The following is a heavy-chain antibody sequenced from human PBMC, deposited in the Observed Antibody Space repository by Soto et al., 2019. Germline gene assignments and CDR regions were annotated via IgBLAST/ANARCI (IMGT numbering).Heavy chain of an antibody. CDR1: GGTFSSYA. CDR3: VRVGYYYDSSGYHFDY. D-gene: IGHD3-22*01. V-gene: IGHV1-69*01. CDR2: IIPIFGTA. J-gene: IGHJ4*02. Sequence: QVQLVQSGAEVKKPGSSVKVSCKASGGTFSSYAISWVRQAPGQGLEWMGGIIPIFGTANYAQKFQGRVTITADESTSTAYMELSSLRSEDTAVYYCVRVGYYYDSSGYHFDYWGQGTLVTVSS.